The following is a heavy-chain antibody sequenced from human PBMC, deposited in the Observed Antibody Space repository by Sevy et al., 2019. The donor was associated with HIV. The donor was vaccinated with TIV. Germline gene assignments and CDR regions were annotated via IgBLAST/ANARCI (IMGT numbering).Heavy chain of an antibody. CDR3: ARDPDGSGHKFDY. J-gene: IGHJ4*02. Sequence: GGSLRLSCAASGFDFSNYVMHWVRQTPGKGLEWVAVTLHDESEKFYADSVKGRFTIFRDNSKNTLFLQMNSLTVEDTAVYYCARDPDGSGHKFDYWGQGTLVTVSS. CDR2: TLHDESEK. CDR1: GFDFSNYV. D-gene: IGHD2-15*01. V-gene: IGHV3-30*19.